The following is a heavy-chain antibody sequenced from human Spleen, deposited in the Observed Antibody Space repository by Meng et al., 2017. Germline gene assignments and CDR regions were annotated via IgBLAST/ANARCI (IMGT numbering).Heavy chain of an antibody. V-gene: IGHV4-34*01. D-gene: IGHD4-11*01. CDR2: INHSGST. CDR1: GGSFSGYY. CDR3: ARGPTTMAHDFDY. Sequence: QVQLRQGGAGLFKPSETLSLPCSVYGGSFSGYYWSWIRQPPGKGLEWIGEINHSGSTNYNPSLKSRVTISVDTSKNNLSLKLSSVTAADSAVYYCARGPTTMAHDFDYWGQGTLVTVSS. J-gene: IGHJ4*02.